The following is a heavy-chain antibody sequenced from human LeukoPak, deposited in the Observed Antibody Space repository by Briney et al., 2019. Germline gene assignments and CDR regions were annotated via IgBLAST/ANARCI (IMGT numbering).Heavy chain of an antibody. D-gene: IGHD2-2*01. V-gene: IGHV1-69*13. CDR1: GGTFSSYA. CDR3: ASSYWGCSSTSCYRGYYFDY. CDR2: IIPIFGTA. J-gene: IGHJ4*02. Sequence: GASVKVSCKASGGTFSSYAISWVRQAPGQGLEWMGGIIPIFGTANYAQKFQGRVTITADESTSTAYMELSSLRSEDTAVYYCASSYWGCSSTSCYRGYYFDYWGQGTLVTVSS.